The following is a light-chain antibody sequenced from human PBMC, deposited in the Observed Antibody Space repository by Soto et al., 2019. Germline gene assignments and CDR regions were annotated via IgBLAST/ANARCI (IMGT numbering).Light chain of an antibody. CDR2: DVS. CDR1: SSDVGGYSY. CDR3: SSYTSSSTLV. Sequence: SALTQPASVSGSPGQSITISCTGTSSDVGGYSYVSWYQQHPGKAPKLIIYDVSNRPSGVSNRFSGSKSGNTASLTISGLQAEDGADYYCSSYTSSSTLVFGRGTKLTVL. J-gene: IGLJ2*01. V-gene: IGLV2-14*03.